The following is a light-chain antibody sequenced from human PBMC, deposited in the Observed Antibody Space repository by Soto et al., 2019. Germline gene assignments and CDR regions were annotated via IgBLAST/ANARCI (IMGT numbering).Light chain of an antibody. CDR3: QQLNNYPPFT. Sequence: IQLTQSPSSLSASIGDRVSITCRASQDIKTYVAWYQQKPGKAPKLLIYGAFTLQSGVPSRFNGSGSGTDFTLTISRLQPEDFATYYCQQLNNYPPFTFGPETTVDLE. J-gene: IGKJ3*01. CDR2: GAF. CDR1: QDIKTY. V-gene: IGKV1-9*01.